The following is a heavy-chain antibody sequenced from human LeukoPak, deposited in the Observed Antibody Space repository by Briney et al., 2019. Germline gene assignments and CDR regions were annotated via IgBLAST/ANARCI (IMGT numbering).Heavy chain of an antibody. CDR1: GFTFDDYG. CDR2: INWNGGST. CDR3: ASGYYYRDAFDI. J-gene: IGHJ3*02. D-gene: IGHD3-22*01. Sequence: GGSLRLSCAASGFTFDDYGMSWVRQAPGKGLEWVSGINWNGGSTGYVDSVKGRFTISRDNAKNSLYLQMNSLRAEDTALYYCASGYYYRDAFDIWGQGTMVTVSS. V-gene: IGHV3-20*04.